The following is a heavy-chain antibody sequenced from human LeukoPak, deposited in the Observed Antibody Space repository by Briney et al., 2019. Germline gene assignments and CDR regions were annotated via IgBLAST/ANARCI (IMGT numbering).Heavy chain of an antibody. V-gene: IGHV3-23*01. D-gene: IGHD2-15*01. CDR2: ISGSGGST. J-gene: IGHJ4*02. CDR3: AKDSLVGYCSGGSCYPGNSDY. Sequence: QPGGSLRLSCAASGFTFSSYAMSWVRQAPGKGLEWVSAISGSGGSTYYADSVKGRFTISRDNSKNTLYLQMNSLRAEDTAIFYCAKDSLVGYCSGGSCYPGNSDYWGQGTLVTVSS. CDR1: GFTFSSYA.